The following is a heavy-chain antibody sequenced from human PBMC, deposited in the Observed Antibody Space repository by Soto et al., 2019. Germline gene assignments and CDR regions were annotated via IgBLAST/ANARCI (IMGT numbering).Heavy chain of an antibody. CDR3: AKGVELDV. CDR1: GFSFSSFA. CDR2: IGDSGAST. D-gene: IGHD1-26*01. Sequence: EVLLLESGGGLVQPGGSLRLSCEASGFSFSSFAMNWVRQAPGKGLEWVSAIGDSGASTYYADSVKGRFTISRDNSRNTLSLQLDSLRAADTAVYYCAKGVELDVWGNGTTVTVSS. J-gene: IGHJ6*04. V-gene: IGHV3-23*01.